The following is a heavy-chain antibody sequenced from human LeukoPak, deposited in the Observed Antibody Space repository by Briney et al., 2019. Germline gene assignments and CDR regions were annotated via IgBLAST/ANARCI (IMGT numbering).Heavy chain of an antibody. D-gene: IGHD3-16*01. J-gene: IGHJ3*02. CDR1: GYTFSSYV. V-gene: IGHV7-4-1*02. CDR3: VSMGSDAFDI. CDR2: INTYNGNP. Sequence: GASVKVSCKASGYTFSSYVMTWVRQATGQGLEFMGWINTYNGNPTYAQAFTGRFVFSVDTSVSTAYLQISSLKTEDTAVYYCVSMGSDAFDIWGQGTMIIVSS.